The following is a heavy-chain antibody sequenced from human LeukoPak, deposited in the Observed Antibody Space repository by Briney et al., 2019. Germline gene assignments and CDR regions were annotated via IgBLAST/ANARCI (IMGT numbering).Heavy chain of an antibody. CDR1: GYTFTSYG. J-gene: IGHJ6*02. CDR3: ARVSDCCWYSSGWSAYYYGRDV. Sequence: ASVKVSCKASGYTFTSYGISWVRQAPGQGLEWMGWMSAYNGNTNYAQKLQGRVTMTTDTSTSTGYMELMSLRSDDTAVYYCARVSDCCWYSSGWSAYYYGRDVWGQGTTVTVSS. CDR2: MSAYNGNT. D-gene: IGHD6-19*01. V-gene: IGHV1-18*01.